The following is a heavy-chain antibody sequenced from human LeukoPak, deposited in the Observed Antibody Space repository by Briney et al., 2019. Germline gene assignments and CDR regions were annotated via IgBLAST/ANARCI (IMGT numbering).Heavy chain of an antibody. CDR3: ARGKRPLGP. CDR1: GFTFSSYS. J-gene: IGHJ3*01. Sequence: GGSLRLSCAASGFTFSSYSMNWVRQAPGKGLEWVSSISSSSSTIYYADSVKGRFTISRDNAKNSLYLQMNSPRAEDTAVYYCARGKRPLGPWGQGTMVTVSS. V-gene: IGHV3-48*01. CDR2: ISSSSSTI.